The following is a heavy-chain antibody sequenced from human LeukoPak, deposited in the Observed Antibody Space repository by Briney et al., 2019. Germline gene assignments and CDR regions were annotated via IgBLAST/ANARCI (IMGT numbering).Heavy chain of an antibody. CDR3: ARAGIAARNNWFDP. CDR2: ISSSSSYI. J-gene: IGHJ5*02. CDR1: GFTFSSYS. D-gene: IGHD6-6*01. Sequence: GGSLRLSCAASGFTFSSYSMNWVRQAPGKGLEWVSSISSSSSYIYYADSVKGRFTISRDNAKNSLYLQMNSLRAEDTAVYYCARAGIAARNNWFDPWGQGTLVTVSS. V-gene: IGHV3-21*01.